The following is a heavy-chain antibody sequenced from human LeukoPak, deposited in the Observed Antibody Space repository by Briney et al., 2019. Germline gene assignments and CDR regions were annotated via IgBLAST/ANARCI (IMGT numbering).Heavy chain of an antibody. V-gene: IGHV3-11*04. D-gene: IGHD2-15*01. Sequence: QPGGSLRLSCAASGFTFSDYYMSWIRQAPGKGLEWVSYISSSGSTIYYADSVKGRFTVSRDSAKNSLYLQMNSLRAEDTAVYYCTRVARYCSGGICYSGYWGQGTLVTVSS. CDR2: ISSSGSTI. J-gene: IGHJ4*02. CDR3: TRVARYCSGGICYSGY. CDR1: GFTFSDYY.